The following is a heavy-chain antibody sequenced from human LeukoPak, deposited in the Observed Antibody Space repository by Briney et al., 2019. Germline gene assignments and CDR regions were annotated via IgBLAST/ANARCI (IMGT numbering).Heavy chain of an antibody. Sequence: GGSLRLSCAASGFTFSSYGMNWVRQAPGKGLKWVSAISGSAGSTYYADSVKGRFTISRDNSKNTLYLQMNSLRADDTAVYYCAKSGGGDAFDIWGQGTMVTVSS. CDR1: GFTFSSYG. CDR3: AKSGGGDAFDI. V-gene: IGHV3-23*01. CDR2: ISGSAGST. D-gene: IGHD3-10*01. J-gene: IGHJ3*02.